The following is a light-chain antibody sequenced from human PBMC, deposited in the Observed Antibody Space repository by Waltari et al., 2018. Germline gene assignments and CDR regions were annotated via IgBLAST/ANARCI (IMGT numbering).Light chain of an antibody. CDR1: SSDIGGYNY. V-gene: IGLV2-14*03. CDR3: SSHTRSSTRV. Sequence: QSALTQHASVSGSPGQSITISCTGSSSDIGGYNYVSWYQQHPGKAPKVILYDFQNRPSWVPARFSGSKSGNTASLTISGLQDEDEADYYCSSHTRSSTRVFGGGT. J-gene: IGLJ3*02. CDR2: DFQ.